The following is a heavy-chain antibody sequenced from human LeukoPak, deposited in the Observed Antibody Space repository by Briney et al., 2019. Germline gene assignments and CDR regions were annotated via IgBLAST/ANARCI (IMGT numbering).Heavy chain of an antibody. V-gene: IGHV3-7*05. J-gene: IGHJ5*02. CDR1: GFTFSSYG. CDR3: ARASNPWLQLT. Sequence: GGSLRLSCAASGFTFSSYGMHWVRQAPGKGLEWVANIKQDGSERRYADSVRGRFTVSRDDAQTSLYLQMSSLRAEDTALYYCARASNPWLQLTWGQGTLVTVSS. D-gene: IGHD5-24*01. CDR2: IKQDGSER.